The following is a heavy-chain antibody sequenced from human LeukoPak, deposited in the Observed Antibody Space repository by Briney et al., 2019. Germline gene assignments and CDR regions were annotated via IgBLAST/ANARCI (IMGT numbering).Heavy chain of an antibody. CDR1: GYSISSGYY. V-gene: IGHV4-38-2*01. CDR2: IYHSGST. D-gene: IGHD3-9*01. CDR3: ARTSPYYDILTGYYNQYYYYYYMDV. J-gene: IGHJ6*03. Sequence: PSETLSLTCAVSGYSISSGYYWGWIRQPPGKGLEWIGSIYHSGSTFYNPSLKSRVTISVDTSKNQFSLRLSSVTAADTAVYYCARTSPYYDILTGYYNQYYYYYYMDVWGKGTMVTVSS.